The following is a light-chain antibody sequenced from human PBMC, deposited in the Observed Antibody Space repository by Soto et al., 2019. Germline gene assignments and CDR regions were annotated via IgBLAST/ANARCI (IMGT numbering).Light chain of an antibody. Sequence: QSVLTQPASVSGSPGQSITISCTGTSSDVGSYNLVSWYQQHPGKAPKLMIYEGSKRPSGVSNRFSGSKSGNTASLTISGLQAEDEADYHCCSYAGSRYYVFGTGTKLTVL. CDR1: SSDVGSYNL. CDR3: CSYAGSRYYV. J-gene: IGLJ1*01. CDR2: EGS. V-gene: IGLV2-23*01.